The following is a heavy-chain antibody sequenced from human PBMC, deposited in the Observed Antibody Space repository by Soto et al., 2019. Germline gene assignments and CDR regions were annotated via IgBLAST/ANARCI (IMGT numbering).Heavy chain of an antibody. CDR2: ISGSGSRT. CDR3: AKGGYYSLFDI. CDR1: GFPLGIYA. V-gene: IGHV3-23*01. Sequence: GSLRLSCVASGFPLGIYAMSWVRQPPGKGLEWVSGISGSGSRTYYADSVKGRFTISRDNSNNTLSLQMHILRVEDTAVYFCAKGGYYSLFDIWGQGTMVTVSS. J-gene: IGHJ3*02. D-gene: IGHD3-16*01.